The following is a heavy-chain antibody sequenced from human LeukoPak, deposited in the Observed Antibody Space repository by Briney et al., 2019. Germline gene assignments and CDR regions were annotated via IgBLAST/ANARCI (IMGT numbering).Heavy chain of an antibody. J-gene: IGHJ6*02. CDR1: GFTFSNYA. CDR3: TRGGAYGMDV. V-gene: IGHV3-48*01. CDR2: ISSGSTTI. Sequence: GGSLRLSCAASGFTFSNYAMNWVRQAPGKGLEWVSYISSGSTTIYYPDSVKGRFTVSRDNAKSSLYLQMNSLRVEDTAVYYCTRGGAYGMDVWGQGTTVTVSS.